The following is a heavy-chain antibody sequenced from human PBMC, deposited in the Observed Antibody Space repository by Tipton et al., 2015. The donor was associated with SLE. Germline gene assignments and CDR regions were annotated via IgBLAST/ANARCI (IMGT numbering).Heavy chain of an antibody. CDR1: GTSISNYY. J-gene: IGHJ3*02. V-gene: IGHV4-59*01. Sequence: TLSLTCSVSGTSISNYYWSWIRQPPGKGLEWVGYISYSGSTNYNPSLKSRVTISLDTSKKQFSLKLNSVSAADTAVYYCARVGAPVAFEIWGQGTKVTVSS. CDR2: ISYSGST. CDR3: ARVGAPVAFEI. D-gene: IGHD1-26*01.